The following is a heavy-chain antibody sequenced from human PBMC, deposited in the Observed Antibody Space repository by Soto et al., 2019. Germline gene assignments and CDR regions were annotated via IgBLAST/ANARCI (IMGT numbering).Heavy chain of an antibody. CDR1: GGTFSSYA. D-gene: IGHD5-12*01. V-gene: IGHV1-69*13. CDR2: IIPIFGTA. J-gene: IGHJ4*02. CDR3: ARVGRDGYNRPHFDC. Sequence: SVKVSCKASGGTFSSYAISWVRQAPGQGLEWMGGIIPIFGTANYAQKFQGRVTITADESTSTAYMELSSLRSEDTAVYYCARVGRDGYNRPHFDCWGQGTLVTVSS.